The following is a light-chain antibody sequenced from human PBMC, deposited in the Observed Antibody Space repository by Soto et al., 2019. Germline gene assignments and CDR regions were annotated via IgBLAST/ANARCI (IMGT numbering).Light chain of an antibody. CDR3: QQYNNWPGT. J-gene: IGKJ1*01. V-gene: IGKV3-15*01. CDR1: PSVTNF. CDR2: GAS. Sequence: EIVLTQSPATLSLSPGERATLSCRASPSVTNFLAWYQQKPGQAPRLLISGASTRAAGIPARFSGSGSGTEFTLTISSLRSEDFAVYYCQQYNNWPGTFGQGTKVDIK.